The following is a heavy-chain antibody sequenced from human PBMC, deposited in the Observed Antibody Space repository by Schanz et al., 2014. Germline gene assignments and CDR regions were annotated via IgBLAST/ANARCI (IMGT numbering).Heavy chain of an antibody. V-gene: IGHV1-18*01. Sequence: GPEVKQPGASVTVSCKASGYDFHIYAYSWVRQSPGQGPEWIGWISGYTGDTKYAQKFQHRVNMTTDRTTSTVYMELRSLRFDDTAVYFCARDNGRIPAANSFDYWGQGTRVTVSS. CDR3: ARDNGRIPAANSFDY. CDR2: ISGYTGDT. J-gene: IGHJ4*02. CDR1: GYDFHIYA. D-gene: IGHD1-26*01.